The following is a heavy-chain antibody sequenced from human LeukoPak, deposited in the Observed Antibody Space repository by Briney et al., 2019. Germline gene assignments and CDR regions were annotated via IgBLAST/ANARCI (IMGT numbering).Heavy chain of an antibody. D-gene: IGHD3-10*01. V-gene: IGHV3-33*01. CDR2: IWYDGGNK. J-gene: IGHJ5*02. CDR1: GFTFSSYG. CDR3: AREMVRGVFRTANWFDP. Sequence: PGGSLRLSCAASGFTFSSYGMHWVRQAPGKGLEWVAVIWYDGGNKYYADSVKGRFTISRDNSKNTLYLQMNSLRAEDTAVYYCAREMVRGVFRTANWFDPWGQGTLVTVSS.